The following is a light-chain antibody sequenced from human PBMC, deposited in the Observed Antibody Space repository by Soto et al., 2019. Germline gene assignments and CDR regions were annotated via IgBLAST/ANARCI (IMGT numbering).Light chain of an antibody. CDR2: GSS. J-gene: IGKJ1*01. Sequence: ILMTQSPDTLSVSPGERATLACRASQSIAEKVAWYQQKSCQAPRLLIYGSSTRAAGVPARFSGSGSGTEFNLTISRLQSADIAVYFCQQYANWPKTFGKGTKVEIK. CDR3: QQYANWPKT. CDR1: QSIAEK. V-gene: IGKV3-15*01.